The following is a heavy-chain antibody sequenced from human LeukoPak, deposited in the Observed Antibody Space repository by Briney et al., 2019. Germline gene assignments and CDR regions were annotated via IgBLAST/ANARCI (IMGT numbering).Heavy chain of an antibody. V-gene: IGHV3-7*01. CDR1: GFTFSSYG. CDR2: IKHDGSEK. D-gene: IGHD3-22*01. J-gene: IGHJ4*02. Sequence: GGTLRLSCAASGFTFSSYGMSWVRQAPGKGLEWVANIKHDGSEKYYVDSVKGRFTISRDNARNSLFLQMNSLRAEDTAIYYCARAYYDSSGYYYVYFDYWGQGTLVTVSS. CDR3: ARAYYDSSGYYYVYFDY.